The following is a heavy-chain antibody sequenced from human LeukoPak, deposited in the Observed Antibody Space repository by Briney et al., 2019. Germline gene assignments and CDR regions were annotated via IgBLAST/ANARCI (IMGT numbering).Heavy chain of an antibody. J-gene: IGHJ4*02. D-gene: IGHD4-17*01. CDR2: IYHSGST. CDR1: GYSISSGYY. Sequence: SETLSLTCTVSGYSISSGYYWGWIRPPPGKGLEWIGSIYHSGSTYYNPSLKSRVTISVDTSKNQFSLKLSSVTAADTAVYYCARASTTVTNYYFDYWGQGTLVTVSS. V-gene: IGHV4-38-2*02. CDR3: ARASTTVTNYYFDY.